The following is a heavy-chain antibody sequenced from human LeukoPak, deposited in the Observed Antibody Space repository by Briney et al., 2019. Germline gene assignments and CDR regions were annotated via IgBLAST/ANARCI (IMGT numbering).Heavy chain of an antibody. V-gene: IGHV3-23*01. CDR2: ISGSGGNT. CDR1: GFTFFNYA. D-gene: IGHD6-19*01. CDR3: AKDQWLVLGYFQH. J-gene: IGHJ1*01. Sequence: GGSLRLSCAASGFTFFNYAMSWVRQSPGKGLEWVSIISGSGGNTNYADSVNGRFTISRDNSKNTLYLQMNSLRAEDTAVYYCAKDQWLVLGYFQHWGQGTLVTVSS.